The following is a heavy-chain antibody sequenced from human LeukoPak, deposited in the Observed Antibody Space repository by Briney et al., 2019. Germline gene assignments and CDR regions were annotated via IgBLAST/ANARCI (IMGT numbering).Heavy chain of an antibody. CDR1: GYTFTSYY. CDR2: INPSGGST. V-gene: IGHV1-46*01. D-gene: IGHD4-23*01. J-gene: IGHJ3*02. CDR3: ARSGFGNGFDI. Sequence: GASVEVSCKASGYTFTSYYMHWVRQAPGQGLEWMGIINPSGGSTSYAQKFQGRVTMTRDMSTSTVYMELSSLRSEDTAVYYCARSGFGNGFDIWGQGTMVTVSS.